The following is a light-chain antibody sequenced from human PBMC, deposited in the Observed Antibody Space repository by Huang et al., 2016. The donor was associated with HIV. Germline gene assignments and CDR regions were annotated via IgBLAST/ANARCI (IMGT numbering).Light chain of an antibody. V-gene: IGKV1-39*01. J-gene: IGKJ5*01. CDR1: QPINTY. Sequence: DIQVTQSPSSLSASVGDRVTITCRASQPINTYLNWYQQKPGKAPKLLIDESSTLQSGVPSRFSGSGSGTDFTLTISSLQPEDFATYYCQQSYSMPITFGLGTRLEI. CDR3: QQSYSMPIT. CDR2: ESS.